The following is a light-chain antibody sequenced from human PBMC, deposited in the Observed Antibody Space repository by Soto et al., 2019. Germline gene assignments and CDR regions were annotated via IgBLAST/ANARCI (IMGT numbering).Light chain of an antibody. CDR3: QQYGSSGGIT. V-gene: IGKV3-20*01. CDR2: GAS. J-gene: IGKJ5*01. CDR1: QSVSSRY. Sequence: EIVLTQSPGTLSLSPGERATLSCRASQSVSSRYLAWYQKKPGQAPRLLIYGASSRATGIPDRFSGSGSGTDFTLTITRLEPEDSAMYYCQQYGSSGGITFGHGPRLEVK.